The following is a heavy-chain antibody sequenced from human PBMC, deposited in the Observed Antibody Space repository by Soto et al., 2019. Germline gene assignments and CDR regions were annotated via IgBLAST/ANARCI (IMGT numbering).Heavy chain of an antibody. CDR1: GGTFSSYA. CDR2: IIPIFGTA. J-gene: IGHJ6*02. D-gene: IGHD3-22*01. CDR3: ANYDSSGYYYYYGMDV. V-gene: IGHV1-69*13. Sequence: GASVKVSCKASGGTFSSYAICWVRQAPGQGLEWMGGIIPIFGTANYAQKFQGRVTITADESTSTAYMELSSLRSEDTAVYYCANYDSSGYYYYYGMDVWGQGTTVTVSS.